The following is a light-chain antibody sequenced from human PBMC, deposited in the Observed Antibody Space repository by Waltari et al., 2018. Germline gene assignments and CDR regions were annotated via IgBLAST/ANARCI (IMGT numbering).Light chain of an antibody. V-gene: IGLV2-14*01. J-gene: IGLJ2*01. CDR2: EVF. Sequence: QSALTQPASVSGSPGQSITISCTGTSSDIGAYAYVPWYQHHPGKAPKLMLYEVFNRPSGVSGRFSGSKSGNTASLTISGLQAEDEGHYYCCSYTSTTALVFGGGTKVTVL. CDR3: CSYTSTTALV. CDR1: SSDIGAYAY.